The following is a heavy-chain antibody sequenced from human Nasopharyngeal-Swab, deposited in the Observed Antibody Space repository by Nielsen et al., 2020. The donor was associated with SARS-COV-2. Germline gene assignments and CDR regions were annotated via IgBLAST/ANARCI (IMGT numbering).Heavy chain of an antibody. V-gene: IGHV3-30*18. Sequence: GESLKISCAASGFTFSSYGMHWVRQAPGKGLEWVAVISYDGSNKYYADSVKGRFTISRDNSKNTLYLQMSSLRAEDTAVYYCAKDKRYFDWDGMDVWGQGTTVTVSS. CDR1: GFTFSSYG. D-gene: IGHD3-9*01. CDR2: ISYDGSNK. J-gene: IGHJ6*02. CDR3: AKDKRYFDWDGMDV.